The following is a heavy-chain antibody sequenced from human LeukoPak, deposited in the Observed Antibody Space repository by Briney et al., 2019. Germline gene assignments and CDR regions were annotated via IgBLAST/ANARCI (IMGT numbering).Heavy chain of an antibody. CDR3: AKDRVAWGATSGGGGSDFHY. J-gene: IGHJ4*02. CDR2: ISYDGSNK. Sequence: GGSLRLSCVASGFTFSNYGMHWVRQAPGKGLEWVAFISYDGSNKYYADSMKGRFTISRDNSKNTLYLQMNSLRSEDTAVYFCAKDRVAWGATSGGGGSDFHYWGQGTLVTVSS. V-gene: IGHV3-30*18. D-gene: IGHD5-24*01. CDR1: GFTFSNYG.